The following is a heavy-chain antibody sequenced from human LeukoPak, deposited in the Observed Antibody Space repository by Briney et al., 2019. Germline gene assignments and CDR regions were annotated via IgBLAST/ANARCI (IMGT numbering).Heavy chain of an antibody. V-gene: IGHV3-53*04. CDR1: GFTVSSNY. Sequence: HPGGSLRLSCAASGFTVSSNYMSWVRQAPGKGLEWVSVIYSGGSTYYADSVKGRFTISRHNSKNTLYLQVNSLRAEDTAVYYCARGLPYGDYGFDYWGQGTLVTVSS. J-gene: IGHJ4*02. CDR3: ARGLPYGDYGFDY. D-gene: IGHD4-17*01. CDR2: IYSGGST.